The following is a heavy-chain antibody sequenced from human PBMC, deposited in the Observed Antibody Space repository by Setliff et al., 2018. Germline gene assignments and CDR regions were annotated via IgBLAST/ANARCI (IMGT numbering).Heavy chain of an antibody. V-gene: IGHV4-59*01. CDR2: VYYGGTA. J-gene: IGHJ4*02. D-gene: IGHD3-10*01. CDR1: GGSISSYY. Sequence: PSETLSLTCTVSGGSISSYYWSWVRQPPGKGLEFIGYVYYGGTANYSPSLRSRLTISVDTSKNQFSLQLCSVTAADTAVYYCARDRTYYGSGTYTRWFDYWGQGTLVTVSS. CDR3: ARDRTYYGSGTYTRWFDY.